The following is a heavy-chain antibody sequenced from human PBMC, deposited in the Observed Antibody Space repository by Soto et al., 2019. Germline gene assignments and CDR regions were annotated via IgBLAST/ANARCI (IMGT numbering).Heavy chain of an antibody. CDR2: ITHDGSDK. J-gene: IGHJ4*02. V-gene: IGHV3-30*18. CDR1: GFTFSHYS. CDR3: AKENQHLVYDY. D-gene: IGHD6-13*01. Sequence: GGSLRLSCAASGFTFSHYSMHWVRQAPGKGLEWVAVITHDGSDKYYADFMKGRFIISRDNSKNTLFLNMNSLKPEDTAVYYCAKENQHLVYDYWGQGTLVTVSS.